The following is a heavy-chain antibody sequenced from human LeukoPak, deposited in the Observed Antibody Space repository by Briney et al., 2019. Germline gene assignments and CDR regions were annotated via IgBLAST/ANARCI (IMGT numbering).Heavy chain of an antibody. J-gene: IGHJ4*02. CDR3: AAAFSSGWGRGDYFDY. D-gene: IGHD6-19*01. CDR2: IYYSGSI. CDR1: GGSISSSSYY. V-gene: IGHV4-39*07. Sequence: SETLSLTCTVSGGSISSSSYYWGWIRQPPGKGLEWIGSIYYSGSIYYNPSLKSRVTISVDTSKNQFSLKLSSVTAADTAVYYCAAAFSSGWGRGDYFDYWGQGTLVTVSS.